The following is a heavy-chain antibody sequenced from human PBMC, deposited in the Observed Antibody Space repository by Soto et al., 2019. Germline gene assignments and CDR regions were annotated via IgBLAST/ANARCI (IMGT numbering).Heavy chain of an antibody. Sequence: SETLSLTCTVSGGSISSYYWSWIRQPPGKGLEWIGYIYYSGSTNYNPSLKSRVTISVDTSKNQFSLKLSSVTAADTAVYYCARTSYDSSYYYSGMDVWGQGTTVTVSS. D-gene: IGHD3-22*01. CDR1: GGSISSYY. CDR3: ARTSYDSSYYYSGMDV. J-gene: IGHJ6*02. V-gene: IGHV4-59*01. CDR2: IYYSGST.